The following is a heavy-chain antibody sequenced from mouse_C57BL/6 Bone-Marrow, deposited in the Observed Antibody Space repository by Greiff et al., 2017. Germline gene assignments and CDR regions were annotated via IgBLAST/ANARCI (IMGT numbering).Heavy chain of an antibody. CDR1: GFTFSSYG. CDR3: ARRGRGAWFAY. Sequence: EVMLVESGGDLVKPGGSLKLSCAASGFTFSSYGMSWVRQTPDKRLAWVATISSGGSYTYYPDSVKGRFTISRDNAKNTLYLQMSSLKSEDTAMYYCARRGRGAWFAYWGQGTLVTVSA. J-gene: IGHJ3*01. V-gene: IGHV5-6*02. CDR2: ISSGGSYT.